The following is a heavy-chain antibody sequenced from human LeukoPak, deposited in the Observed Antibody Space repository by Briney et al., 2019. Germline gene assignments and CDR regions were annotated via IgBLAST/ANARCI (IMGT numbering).Heavy chain of an antibody. CDR3: ARATTYDILTGYFDY. J-gene: IGHJ4*02. CDR2: ISSSSSYI. V-gene: IGHV3-21*01. CDR1: GFTFSSYG. Sequence: RSGGSLRLSCAASGFTFSSYGMSWVRQAPGKGLEWVSSISSSSSYIYYAESVKGRFTMSRDNAKNSLYLQMNSLRAEDTAVYYCARATTYDILTGYFDYWGQGTLVTVSS. D-gene: IGHD3-9*01.